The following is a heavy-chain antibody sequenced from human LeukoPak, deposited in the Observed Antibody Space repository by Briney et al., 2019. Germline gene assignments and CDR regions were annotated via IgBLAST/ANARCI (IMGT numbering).Heavy chain of an antibody. D-gene: IGHD6-19*01. V-gene: IGHV4-59*01. CDR3: ARGMGSSGWYGLIDY. Sequence: SETLSLTCTVSGGSISSYYWSWIRQPPGKGLEWIGYIYYSGSTNYNPSLKSRVTISVDTSKNQFSLKLSSVTAADTAVYYCARGMGSSGWYGLIDYWGQGTLVTVSS. CDR1: GGSISSYY. CDR2: IYYSGST. J-gene: IGHJ4*02.